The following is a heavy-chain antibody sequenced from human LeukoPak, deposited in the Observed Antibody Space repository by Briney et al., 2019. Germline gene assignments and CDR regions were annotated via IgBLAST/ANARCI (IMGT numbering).Heavy chain of an antibody. V-gene: IGHV5-51*01. D-gene: IGHD2-21*01. CDR1: GYSFTSYW. J-gene: IGHJ5*02. CDR3: ARLPIIVVARGGINWFDP. CDR2: IYPGDSDT. Sequence: GESLKISCKGSGYSFTSYWIGWVRQMPGKGLEWMGIIYPGDSDTRYSPSFQGQVTISADKSISTAYLQWSSLKASDTAMYYCARLPIIVVARGGINWFDPWGQGTLVTVSS.